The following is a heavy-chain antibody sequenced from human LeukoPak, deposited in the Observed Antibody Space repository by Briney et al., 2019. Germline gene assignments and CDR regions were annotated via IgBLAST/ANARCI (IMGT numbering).Heavy chain of an antibody. CDR2: IYHSGST. CDR3: ARDLWYSSSSGDY. CDR1: GGSISSGGYY. D-gene: IGHD6-6*01. V-gene: IGHV4-30-2*01. J-gene: IGHJ4*02. Sequence: SQTLSLTCTVSGGSISSGGYYWSWIRQPPGKGLEWIGYIYHSGSTYYNPSLKSRVTISVDRSKNQFSLKLSSVTAADTAVYYCARDLWYSSSSGDYWGQGTLVTVSS.